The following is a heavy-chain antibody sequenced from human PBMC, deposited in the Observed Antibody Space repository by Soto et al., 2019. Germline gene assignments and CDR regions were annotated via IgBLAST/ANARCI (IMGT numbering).Heavy chain of an antibody. Sequence: GGSLRLSCAASGFTFSSYAMSWVRQAPGKGLEWVSAISGSDGKTFYADSVKDRFFISRDTSDNMLYLQMNSLRDDDTAVYYCARWSYLDYWGQGARVTVSS. V-gene: IGHV3-23*01. CDR2: ISGSDGKT. CDR3: ARWSYLDY. D-gene: IGHD2-15*01. J-gene: IGHJ4*02. CDR1: GFTFSSYA.